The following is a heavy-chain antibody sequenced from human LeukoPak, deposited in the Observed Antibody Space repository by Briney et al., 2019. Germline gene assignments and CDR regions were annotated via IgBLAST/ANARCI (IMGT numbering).Heavy chain of an antibody. J-gene: IGHJ4*01. CDR2: IHTSGTT. V-gene: IGHV4-4*07. Sequence: SETLSLTCTVSGGSISSYLWSWIRQSAGKRLEWLGRIHTSGTTTYSPSLQSRLTMSVDTSKSQVSLRLTSVTAADTAVYYCATEQVSASAWGFDYWGDGSVATVSS. D-gene: IGHD5/OR15-5a*01. CDR1: GGSISSYL. CDR3: ATEQVSASAWGFDY.